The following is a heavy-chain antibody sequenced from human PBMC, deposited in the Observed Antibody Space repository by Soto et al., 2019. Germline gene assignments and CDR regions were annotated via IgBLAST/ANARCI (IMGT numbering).Heavy chain of an antibody. J-gene: IGHJ6*02. D-gene: IGHD5-18*01. CDR3: ATAGAMVRYYYYYGMDV. CDR2: FDPEDGET. V-gene: IGHV1-24*01. Sequence: ASVKVSCKISGYTLTELSMQWVRQAPGKGLEWMGGFDPEDGETIYAQKFQGRVTMTEDTSTDTAYMELSSLRSEDTAVYYCATAGAMVRYYYYYGMDVWGQGTTVTVSS. CDR1: GYTLTELS.